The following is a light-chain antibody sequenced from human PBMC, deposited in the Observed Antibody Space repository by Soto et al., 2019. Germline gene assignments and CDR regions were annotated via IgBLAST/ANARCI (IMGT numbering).Light chain of an antibody. CDR1: INDVGGYNY. V-gene: IGLV2-8*01. J-gene: IGLJ1*01. CDR3: MSYAGGNRFV. Sequence: SVLTQPPSASGSPGQSVTISCAGTINDVGGYNYVSWYQQHPGKVPQLMIYQVTKRPSGVPDRFSASKSDTTASLTISGLQAEDEGDYYCMSYAGGNRFVFGTGTKVTVL. CDR2: QVT.